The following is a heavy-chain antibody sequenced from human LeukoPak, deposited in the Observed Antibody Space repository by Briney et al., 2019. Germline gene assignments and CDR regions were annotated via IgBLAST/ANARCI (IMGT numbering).Heavy chain of an antibody. D-gene: IGHD3-10*01. J-gene: IGHJ3*02. CDR3: ARGLRELWFGELGVEDAFDI. CDR1: GYTFTSYA. Sequence: ASVKVSCKASGYTFTSYAMHWVRQAPGQRLEWMGWINAGNGNTKYSQKFQGRVTITRVTSASTAYMELSSLRSEDTAVYYCARGLRELWFGELGVEDAFDIWGQGTMVTVSS. V-gene: IGHV1-3*01. CDR2: INAGNGNT.